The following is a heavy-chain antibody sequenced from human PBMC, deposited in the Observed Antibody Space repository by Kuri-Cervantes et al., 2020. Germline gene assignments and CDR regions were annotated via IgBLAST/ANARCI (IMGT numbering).Heavy chain of an antibody. CDR1: GGSISSYY. CDR3: ARQPGIYCSSTSCYAAFDI. D-gene: IGHD2-2*01. V-gene: IGHV4-59*01. J-gene: IGHJ3*02. Sequence: SETLSLTCAVSGGSISSYYWSWIRQPPGKGLEWIGYIYYSGSTNYNPSLMSRVTISVDTSKNQFSLKLSSVTAADTAVYYCARQPGIYCSSTSCYAAFDIWGQGTMVTVSS. CDR2: IYYSGST.